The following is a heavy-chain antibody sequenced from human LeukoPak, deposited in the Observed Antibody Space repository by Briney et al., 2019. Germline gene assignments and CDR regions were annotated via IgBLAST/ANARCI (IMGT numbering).Heavy chain of an antibody. D-gene: IGHD6-19*01. CDR3: ARAEWLVYYFDY. Sequence: QAGGSLRLSCAVAGFTFSSYAMSWVRQTPGKGLEWVSTISGSGGNTYYSDSVQGRFTISRDDSKNTLYLQMNSLRAEDTAVYYCARAEWLVYYFDYWGQGTLVTVSS. CDR1: GFTFSSYA. V-gene: IGHV3-23*01. CDR2: ISGSGGNT. J-gene: IGHJ4*02.